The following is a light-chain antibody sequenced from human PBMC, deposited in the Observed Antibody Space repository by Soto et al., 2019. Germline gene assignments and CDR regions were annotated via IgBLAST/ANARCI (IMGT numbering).Light chain of an antibody. Sequence: IVMTQSPATLSVSPGERATLSCRASQSVGSNLAWYQQKPGQAPRLLIYGASTMDTGIPARFSGSGSGTAFTLAISSLQSVDFAISFCQQYHNWPPDRTFGQGTKVEIK. V-gene: IGKV3-15*01. CDR2: GAS. CDR1: QSVGSN. J-gene: IGKJ1*01. CDR3: QQYHNWPPDRT.